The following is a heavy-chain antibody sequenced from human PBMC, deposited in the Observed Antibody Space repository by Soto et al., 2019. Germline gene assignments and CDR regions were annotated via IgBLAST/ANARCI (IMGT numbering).Heavy chain of an antibody. D-gene: IGHD2-15*01. Sequence: GESLKISCKASGYIFIDYWIGWVRQMPGKGLEWMGIVYPRDSDTRYSPSFQGQVTISADRSTGTAFLQWRSLKASDTALYYCAGPPLPGYSIHFNSWGQGTLVNVSS. V-gene: IGHV5-51*01. CDR1: GYIFIDYW. CDR2: VYPRDSDT. CDR3: AGPPLPGYSIHFNS. J-gene: IGHJ4*02.